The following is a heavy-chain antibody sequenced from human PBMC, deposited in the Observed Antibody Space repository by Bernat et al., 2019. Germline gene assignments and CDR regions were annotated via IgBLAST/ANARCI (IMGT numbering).Heavy chain of an antibody. CDR1: GGSISSYY. CDR2: IYYSGST. D-gene: IGHD2-21*02. J-gene: IGHJ2*01. V-gene: IGHV4-59*01. Sequence: QVQLQESGPGLVKPSETLSLTCTVSGGSISSYYWSWIRQPPGKGLEWIGYIYYSGSTNYNPSLKSRVTISVDTSKNQFSLKLSSVTAADTAVYYCARAPIVVVTAIWYFDLWGRCTLVTVSS. CDR3: ARAPIVVVTAIWYFDL.